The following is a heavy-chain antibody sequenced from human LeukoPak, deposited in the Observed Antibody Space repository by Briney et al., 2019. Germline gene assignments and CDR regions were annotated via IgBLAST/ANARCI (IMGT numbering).Heavy chain of an antibody. J-gene: IGHJ4*02. CDR3: AKEGFDS. CDR1: GFTFSSYA. Sequence: PGGSLRLSCAASGFTFSSYAMSWVRQAPGKGPEWVLTISGDGGVTYYADSVKGRFTSSRDNSKHTLYLQMNSLRAEDTAAYYCAKEGFDSWGQGTLVTVSS. CDR2: ISGDGGVT. V-gene: IGHV3-23*01.